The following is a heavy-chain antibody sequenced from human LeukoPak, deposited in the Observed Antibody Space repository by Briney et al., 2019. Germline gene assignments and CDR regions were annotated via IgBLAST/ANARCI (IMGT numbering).Heavy chain of an antibody. V-gene: IGHV3-23*01. J-gene: IGHJ4*02. Sequence: GSLRLSCAASGFTFSSYAMSWVRQAPGKGLEWVSGISVSGGSTNYADSVKGRFTISRDNSKNTLYLQMNSLSAEDTAVYYCAKSNYFDSGGYYFFDYWGQGTLVTVSS. CDR3: AKSNYFDSGGYYFFDY. CDR1: GFTFSSYA. D-gene: IGHD3-22*01. CDR2: ISVSGGST.